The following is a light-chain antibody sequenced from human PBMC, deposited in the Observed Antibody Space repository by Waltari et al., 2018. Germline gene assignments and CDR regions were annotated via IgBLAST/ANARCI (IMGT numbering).Light chain of an antibody. V-gene: IGKV1-33*01. Sequence: RVTITCQASQDINIYLNWYQQKPGKAPKVLIYDASDLMTGVPSRFRGSGSGKDFTLTITSLQPEDFATYYCQQFDSAPLTFGGGTKIEIK. CDR3: QQFDSAPLT. J-gene: IGKJ4*01. CDR1: QDINIY. CDR2: DAS.